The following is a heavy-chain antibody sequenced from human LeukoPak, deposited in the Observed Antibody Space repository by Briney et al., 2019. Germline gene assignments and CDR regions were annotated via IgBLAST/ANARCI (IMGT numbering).Heavy chain of an antibody. Sequence: GGSLRLSCAASGFSVNNAWMSWVRQAPGKGLEWVANIKQDGSQTYYADSVKGRFTISRDNAQNSIYLQMNSLRVDDTAVYYCARDTRATGVHEYWGQGTLVTVSS. V-gene: IGHV3-7*05. CDR2: IKQDGSQT. CDR1: GFSVNNAW. J-gene: IGHJ4*02. CDR3: ARDTRATGVHEY. D-gene: IGHD2-8*02.